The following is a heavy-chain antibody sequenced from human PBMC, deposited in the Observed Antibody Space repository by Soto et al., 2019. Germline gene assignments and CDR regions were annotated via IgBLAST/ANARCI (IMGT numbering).Heavy chain of an antibody. CDR1: GGSISSYY. CDR2: IYYSGST. Sequence: SETLSLTCTVSGGSISSYYWSWIRQPPGKGLEWIGYIYYSGSTNYNPSLKSRVTISVDTSKNQFSLKLSSVTTADTAVYYCASRAYSSGWYVVDYWGQGTLVTVSS. CDR3: ASRAYSSGWYVVDY. V-gene: IGHV4-59*12. J-gene: IGHJ4*02. D-gene: IGHD6-19*01.